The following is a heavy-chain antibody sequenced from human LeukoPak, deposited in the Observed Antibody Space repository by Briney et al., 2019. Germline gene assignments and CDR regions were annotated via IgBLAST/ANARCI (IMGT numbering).Heavy chain of an antibody. Sequence: ASVKVSCKASGYTFTSYDINWVRQAPGQGLEWMGWINPNSGGTNYAQKFQGRVTMTRDTSISTAYMELSRLRSDDTAVYYCARKGYTAMADYYYYMDVWGKGTTVTVSS. CDR1: GYTFTSYD. CDR3: ARKGYTAMADYYYYMDV. J-gene: IGHJ6*03. D-gene: IGHD5-18*01. V-gene: IGHV1-2*02. CDR2: INPNSGGT.